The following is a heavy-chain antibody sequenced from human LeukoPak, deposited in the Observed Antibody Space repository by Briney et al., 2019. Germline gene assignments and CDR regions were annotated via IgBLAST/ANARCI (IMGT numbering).Heavy chain of an antibody. V-gene: IGHV4-59*08. D-gene: IGHD4-17*01. Sequence: ETLALTCTVSGGSISNYYWSWIRQPPEKGLEWIGYIYYSGSTNYNPSLKSRLTISVDTSKNQFSLKLSSVTAADTAVYYCARSYGDYITGAYAFDVWGQGTMVTVSS. CDR3: ARSYGDYITGAYAFDV. J-gene: IGHJ3*01. CDR2: IYYSGST. CDR1: GGSISNYY.